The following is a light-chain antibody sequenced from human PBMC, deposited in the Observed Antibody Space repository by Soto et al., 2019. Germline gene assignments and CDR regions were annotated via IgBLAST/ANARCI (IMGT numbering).Light chain of an antibody. Sequence: EIVFTQSPGTLSLSPGERATLSCRASQSVSSSYLAWYQQKPGQAPRLLIYGASSRATGIPDRFSGSGSGTDFTLTISRLEPEDFATYYCQQAASFPITFGQGTRLEIK. CDR3: QQAASFPIT. J-gene: IGKJ5*01. V-gene: IGKV3-20*01. CDR2: GAS. CDR1: QSVSSSY.